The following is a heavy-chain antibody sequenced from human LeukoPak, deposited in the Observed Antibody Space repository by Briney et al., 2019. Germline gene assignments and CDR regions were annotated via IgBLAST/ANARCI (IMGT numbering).Heavy chain of an antibody. CDR3: ARTSCHFYGSRSNLTPWSADMDV. V-gene: IGHV4-59*01. CDR1: GGSINSYY. D-gene: IGHD3-10*01. CDR2: IYYTGST. Sequence: LETLSLTCTVSGGSINSYYWTWIRQPPGKGLEWLGYIYYTGSTPNNPSLTSRVTISMDTSKNHFSLKLHSVTAADTTIYYCARTSCHFYGSRSNLTPWSADMDVCGQGTKVTVSS. J-gene: IGHJ6*02.